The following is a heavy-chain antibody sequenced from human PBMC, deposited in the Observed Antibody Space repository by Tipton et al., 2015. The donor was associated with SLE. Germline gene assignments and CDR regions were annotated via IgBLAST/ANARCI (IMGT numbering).Heavy chain of an antibody. CDR2: LWYDGSNK. J-gene: IGHJ4*02. V-gene: IGHV3-33*08. CDR3: ARDVEASIDY. Sequence: SLRLSCAASGFPFGDYWMTWVRQAPGKGLEWVAYLWYDGSNKHYPDSVKGRFTISRDNSKNTLYLQMNNLRLDGTAVYYCARDVEASIDYWGQGTLVTVSS. D-gene: IGHD6-6*01. CDR1: GFPFGDYW.